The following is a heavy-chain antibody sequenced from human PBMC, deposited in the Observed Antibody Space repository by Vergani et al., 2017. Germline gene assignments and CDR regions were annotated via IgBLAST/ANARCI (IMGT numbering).Heavy chain of an antibody. CDR2: IRYDGSNK. CDR1: GFTFSSYG. J-gene: IGHJ2*01. Sequence: LEESGGGSVKPGGSLRLSCAASGFTFSSYGMHWVRQAPGKGLEWVAFIRYDGSNKYYADSVKGRFTISRDNSKNTLYLQRNSLRAEDTAVYYCAKSVARLGYFDLWGRGTLVTVSS. V-gene: IGHV3-30*02. CDR3: AKSVARLGYFDL. D-gene: IGHD6-19*01.